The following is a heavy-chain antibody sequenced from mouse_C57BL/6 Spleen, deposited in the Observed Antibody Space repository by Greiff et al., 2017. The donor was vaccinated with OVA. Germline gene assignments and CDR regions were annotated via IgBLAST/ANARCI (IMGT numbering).Heavy chain of an antibody. V-gene: IGHV1-62-2*01. D-gene: IGHD2-12*01. CDR1: GYTFTEYT. Sequence: VKLVESGAELVKPGASVKLSCKASGYTFTEYTIHWVKQRSGQGLEWIGWFYPGSGSIKYNEKFKDKATLTADKSSSTVYMELSRLTSEDSAVYFCARHGSYYSNYSYWYFDVWGTGTTVTVSS. CDR3: ARHGSYYSNYSYWYFDV. J-gene: IGHJ1*03. CDR2: FYPGSGSI.